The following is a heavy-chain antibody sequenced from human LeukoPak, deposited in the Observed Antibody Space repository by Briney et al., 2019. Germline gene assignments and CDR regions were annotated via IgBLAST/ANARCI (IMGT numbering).Heavy chain of an antibody. CDR2: IDYSGNA. CDR1: GDSITSYY. Sequence: SETLSLTCTVSGDSITSYYWSWIRQPPGKGLEWIGYIDYSGNANYNPSLRRRVTILVDTSKKQFSLKLSSVTAADTAVYYCARASGVGFSYGVADSWGQGTLITVSS. CDR3: ARASGVGFSYGVADS. D-gene: IGHD5-18*01. V-gene: IGHV4-59*01. J-gene: IGHJ4*02.